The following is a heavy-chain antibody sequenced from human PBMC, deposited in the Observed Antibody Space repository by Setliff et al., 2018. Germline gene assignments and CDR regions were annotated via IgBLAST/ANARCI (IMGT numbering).Heavy chain of an antibody. V-gene: IGHV1-69*10. D-gene: IGHD1-26*01. J-gene: IGHJ4*02. CDR3: ARVGMGRPWNRGAGDY. CDR1: GGTFNTYG. Sequence: SVKVSCKASGGTFNTYGITWVRQAPAQGLEWMGGIIPGLGILDYAQKFQDRVTITADRSTSTAYMELSSLRSEDTAVYYCARVGMGRPWNRGAGDYWGQGTLVTVSS. CDR2: IIPGLGIL.